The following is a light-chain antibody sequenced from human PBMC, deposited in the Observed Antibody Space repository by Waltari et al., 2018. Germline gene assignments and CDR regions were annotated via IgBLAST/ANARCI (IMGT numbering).Light chain of an antibody. Sequence: QSAPTQPASVSGSPGQSITISCTGTSSDVGAYDFVSWHQQYPGKAPKVMIYGVNNRPSGVSNRFSGSKSGTTASLIISGLQADDEADYYCSSYTTSGTLVFGTGTKVTVL. CDR1: SSDVGAYDF. V-gene: IGLV2-14*01. J-gene: IGLJ1*01. CDR3: SSYTTSGTLV. CDR2: GVN.